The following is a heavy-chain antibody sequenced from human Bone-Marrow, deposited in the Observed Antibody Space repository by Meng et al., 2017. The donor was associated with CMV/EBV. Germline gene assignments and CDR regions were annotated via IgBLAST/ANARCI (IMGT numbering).Heavy chain of an antibody. CDR2: INPNSGTT. V-gene: IGHV1-2*02. CDR1: GYTFTGYY. J-gene: IGHJ4*02. Sequence: ASVKVSCKASGYTFTGYYMHWVRQAPGQGLEWMGWINPNSGTTNYAQKFQGRVTMTRDTSISTAYMELSRLRSDDTAVYYCARDERGSSSEFDYWGQGTLVTVSS. D-gene: IGHD6-6*01. CDR3: ARDERGSSSEFDY.